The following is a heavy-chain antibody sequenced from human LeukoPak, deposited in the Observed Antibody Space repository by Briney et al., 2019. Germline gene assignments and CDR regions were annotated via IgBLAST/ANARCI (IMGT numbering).Heavy chain of an antibody. CDR2: ISAYNGNT. J-gene: IGHJ6*02. CDR1: GYTFTSYG. CDR3: ARVDGSGSSY. V-gene: IGHV1-18*01. D-gene: IGHD3-10*01. Sequence: GASVKVSCKASGYTFTSYGISWVRQAPGQGLEWMGWISAYNGNTNYAQKLQGWVTMTRDTSISTAYMELSRLRSDDTAVYYCARVDGSGSSYWGQGTTVTVSS.